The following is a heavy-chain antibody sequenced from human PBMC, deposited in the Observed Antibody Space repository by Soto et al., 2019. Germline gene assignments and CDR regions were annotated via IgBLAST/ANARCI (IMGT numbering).Heavy chain of an antibody. CDR2: IDSGSHYR. J-gene: IGHJ4*02. D-gene: IGHD4-17*01. V-gene: IGHV3-11*06. Sequence: QVQLVESGGVLVKPGGSLRLSCAASGFTFSDYYMSWFRQAPGKGLEWLSYIDSGSHYRSYAESVKGRSTISRDNAQNGLYLELNILKVEDTAIDYCARGLFYGGDPPPSDYWGQGTGVTVSS. CDR3: ARGLFYGGDPPPSDY. CDR1: GFTFSDYY.